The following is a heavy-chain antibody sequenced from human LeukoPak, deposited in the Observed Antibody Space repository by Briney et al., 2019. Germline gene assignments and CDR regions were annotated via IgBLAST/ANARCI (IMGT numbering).Heavy chain of an antibody. CDR2: IYYSGST. V-gene: IGHV4-59*01. CDR3: ARGSGYNFGRYFDY. D-gene: IGHD5-24*01. J-gene: IGHJ4*02. Sequence: SETLSLTCTVSGGSISSYYWSLIRQPPGKGLEWIGYIYYSGSTNYNPSLKGRVTISVDTSKNQFSLKLSSVTAADTAVYYCARGSGYNFGRYFDYWGQGTLVTVSS. CDR1: GGSISSYY.